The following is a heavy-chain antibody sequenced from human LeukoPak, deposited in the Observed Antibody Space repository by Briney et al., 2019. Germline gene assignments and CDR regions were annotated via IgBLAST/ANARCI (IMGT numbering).Heavy chain of an antibody. Sequence: SETLSLTCTVSGGSISSYYWSWIRQPPGKGLEWIGYIYYSGSTNYNPSLKSRVTISVDTSKNQFSLKLSSVTAADTAVYYCARDRSSGWYSDGMDVWGQGTTVTVSS. J-gene: IGHJ6*02. CDR1: GGSISSYY. V-gene: IGHV4-59*01. CDR2: IYYSGST. CDR3: ARDRSSGWYSDGMDV. D-gene: IGHD6-19*01.